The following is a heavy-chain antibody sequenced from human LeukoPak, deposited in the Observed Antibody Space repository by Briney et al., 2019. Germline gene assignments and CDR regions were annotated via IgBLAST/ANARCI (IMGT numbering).Heavy chain of an antibody. CDR3: ARDSGAAAHYFDY. CDR1: GFTFSDYY. J-gene: IGHJ4*02. Sequence: GGSLRLSCAASGFTFSDYYMSWIRQAPGKGLEWVSYISSSTSYTKYADSVKGRITISRDNAKNSVYLQMNSLRVEDTAVYYCARDSGAAAHYFDYWGQGTLVTVSS. CDR2: ISSSTSYT. D-gene: IGHD2-2*01. V-gene: IGHV3-11*05.